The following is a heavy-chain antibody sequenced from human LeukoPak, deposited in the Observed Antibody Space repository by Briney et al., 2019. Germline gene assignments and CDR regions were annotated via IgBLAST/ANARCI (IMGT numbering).Heavy chain of an antibody. CDR2: IYPGDSDT. J-gene: IGHJ6*02. CDR3: ARLGAHDNWNFPEGSMDV. D-gene: IGHD1-1*01. Sequence: PGESLKISFKGSGYSFTSYWIGWVRPMPGKGLEWMGIIYPGDSDTRYSPSFQGQVTISADKSISTAYLQWSSLKASDTAMYYCARLGAHDNWNFPEGSMDVWGQGTTVTVSS. CDR1: GYSFTSYW. V-gene: IGHV5-51*01.